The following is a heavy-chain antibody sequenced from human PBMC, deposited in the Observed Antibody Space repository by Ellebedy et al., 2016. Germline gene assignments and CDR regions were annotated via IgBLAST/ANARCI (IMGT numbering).Heavy chain of an antibody. CDR1: GFTVSSNY. CDR2: IYSGGST. CDR3: AKDRSMITFGGSFDY. J-gene: IGHJ4*02. Sequence: GGSLRLSCAASGFTVSSNYMSWVRQAPGKGLEWVSVIYSGGSTYYADSVKGRFTISRDNSKNTLYLQMNSLRAEDTAVYYCAKDRSMITFGGSFDYWGQGTVVTVSS. D-gene: IGHD3-16*01. V-gene: IGHV3-53*01.